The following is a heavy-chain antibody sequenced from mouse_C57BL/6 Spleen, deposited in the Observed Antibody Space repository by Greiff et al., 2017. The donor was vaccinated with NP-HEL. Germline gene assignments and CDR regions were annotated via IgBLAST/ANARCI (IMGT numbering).Heavy chain of an antibody. Sequence: QVQLQQPGAELVRPGSSVKLSCKASGYTFTSYWMDWVKQRPGQGLEWIGNIYPSDSETHYNQKFKDKATLTVDKSSSTAYMQLSSLTSEDSAVYYCARSTMVTTRGYWYFDVWGTGTTVTVSS. D-gene: IGHD2-2*01. V-gene: IGHV1-61*01. CDR2: IYPSDSET. J-gene: IGHJ1*03. CDR3: ARSTMVTTRGYWYFDV. CDR1: GYTFTSYW.